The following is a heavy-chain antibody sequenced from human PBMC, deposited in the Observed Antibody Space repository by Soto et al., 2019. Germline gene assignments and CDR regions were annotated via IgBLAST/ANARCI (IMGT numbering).Heavy chain of an antibody. CDR2: ISAYNGNT. CDR1: GYTFTSYG. D-gene: IGHD5-18*01. CDR3: ASSRGQLWDYYYYGMDV. J-gene: IGHJ6*02. Sequence: ASVKVSCKASGYTFTSYGISWVRQAPGQGLEWMGWISAYNGNTNYAQKLQGRVTMTTDTSTSTAYMELRSLRSDDTAVYYCASSRGQLWDYYYYGMDVWGQGTTVTVSS. V-gene: IGHV1-18*01.